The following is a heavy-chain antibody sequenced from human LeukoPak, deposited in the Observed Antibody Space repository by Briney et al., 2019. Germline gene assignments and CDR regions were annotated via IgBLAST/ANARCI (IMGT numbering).Heavy chain of an antibody. J-gene: IGHJ4*02. CDR2: ITGDGTTT. CDR1: GLTFSNHG. V-gene: IGHV3-23*01. Sequence: GGSLRLSCEGSGLTFSNHGMSWVRQAPGKGLQWVSAITGDGTTTYYADSVKGRFTISRDNSKNMLYLQMSSLRAEDTAVYHCITGIRSGYYGYWGQGTLVTVSS. D-gene: IGHD3-22*01. CDR3: ITGIRSGYYGY.